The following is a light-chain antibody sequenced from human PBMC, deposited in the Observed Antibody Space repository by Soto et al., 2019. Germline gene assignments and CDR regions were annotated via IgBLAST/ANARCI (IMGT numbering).Light chain of an antibody. CDR3: QQYNKWPPWT. V-gene: IGKV3-11*01. CDR1: QSVSSY. J-gene: IGKJ1*01. CDR2: DAS. Sequence: EIVLTQSPATLSLSPGERATLSCRASQSVSSYLAWYQQKPGQAPRLLIYDASNRATGIPARFSGSGSGTDFTLTISSLEPEDYALYYCQQYNKWPPWTFGQGTKVDIK.